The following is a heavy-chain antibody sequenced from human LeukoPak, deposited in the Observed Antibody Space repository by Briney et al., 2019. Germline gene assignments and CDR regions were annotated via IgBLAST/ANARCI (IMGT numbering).Heavy chain of an antibody. J-gene: IGHJ6*02. CDR3: ARENYYDSSGYYYYYYGMDV. Sequence: PGGSLRLSCAASGFTVSSNYMSRVRQAPGKGLEWVSVIYSGGSTYYADSVKGRFTISRDNSKNTLYLQMNSLRAEDTAVYYCARENYYDSSGYYYYYYGMDVWGQGTTVTVSS. D-gene: IGHD3-22*01. CDR2: IYSGGST. CDR1: GFTVSSNY. V-gene: IGHV3-66*01.